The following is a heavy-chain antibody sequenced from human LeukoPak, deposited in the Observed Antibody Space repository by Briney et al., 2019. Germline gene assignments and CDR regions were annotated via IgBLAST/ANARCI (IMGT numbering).Heavy chain of an antibody. CDR2: IWYDGSNK. V-gene: IGHV3-33*01. Sequence: SGGSLRLSCAASGFTFSSYGMHWVRQAPGKGLEWVAVIWYDGSNKYYADSVKGRFTISRDNSKNTLYLQMNSLRAEDTAVYYCARERGHYYDSSGSDLFDYWGQGTLVTVSS. CDR3: ARERGHYYDSSGSDLFDY. J-gene: IGHJ4*02. D-gene: IGHD3-22*01. CDR1: GFTFSSYG.